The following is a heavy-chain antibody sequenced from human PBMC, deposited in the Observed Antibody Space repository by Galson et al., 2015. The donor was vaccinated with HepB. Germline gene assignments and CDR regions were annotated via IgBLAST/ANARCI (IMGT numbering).Heavy chain of an antibody. CDR2: IYPGDSDT. J-gene: IGHJ4*02. Sequence: SGAEVKKPGESLKISCKGSGYSFTSYWIGWVRQMPGKGLEWMGIIYPGDSDTRYSPSFQGQVTISADKSISTAYLQWSSLKASDTAMYYCASIHDYYDSSGYWYYFDYWGQGTLVTVSS. V-gene: IGHV5-51*03. D-gene: IGHD3-22*01. CDR3: ASIHDYYDSSGYWYYFDY. CDR1: GYSFTSYW.